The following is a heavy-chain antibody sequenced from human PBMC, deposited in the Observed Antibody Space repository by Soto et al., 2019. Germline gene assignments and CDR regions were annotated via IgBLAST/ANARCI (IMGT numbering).Heavy chain of an antibody. CDR1: GFTFSSYW. D-gene: IGHD6-19*01. Sequence: PGGSLRLSCAASGFTFSSYWMTWVRQAPGKALEWLANIKHDGSESNYVDSVKGRFTISRDNAENSVYLQMNSLRVEDTAVYYCTRGSGWSYYRGRGTLVTVSS. CDR2: IKHDGSES. V-gene: IGHV3-7*04. CDR3: TRGSGWSYY. J-gene: IGHJ4*02.